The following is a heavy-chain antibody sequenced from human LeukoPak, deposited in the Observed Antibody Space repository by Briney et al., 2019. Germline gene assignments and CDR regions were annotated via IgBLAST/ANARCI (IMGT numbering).Heavy chain of an antibody. D-gene: IGHD6-19*01. CDR3: ARRVIAVAATDY. CDR2: IYYSGST. Sequence: SETLSLTCTVSGGSISSYYWSWIRQPPGKGLEWIGYIYYSGSTNYNPSLKSRVTISVDTSKNQFSLKLSSVTAADTAVYYCARRVIAVAATDYWGQGTLVTVSS. CDR1: GGSISSYY. J-gene: IGHJ4*02. V-gene: IGHV4-59*08.